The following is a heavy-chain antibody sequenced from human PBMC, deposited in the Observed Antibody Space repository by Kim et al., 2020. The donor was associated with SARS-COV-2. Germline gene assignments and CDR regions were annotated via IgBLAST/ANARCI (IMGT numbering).Heavy chain of an antibody. CDR1: GGSITAGIYY. V-gene: IGHV4-31*03. CDR2: VYYSGST. D-gene: IGHD3-22*01. CDR3: ARVYRMYYDSSGYLDY. Sequence: SETLSLTCTVSGGSITAGIYYWSWIRQHPGKGLEWIWYVYYSGSTYYNPSLKSRVTISVDTSKSQFSLKLSSVTAADTAVYYCARVYRMYYDSSGYLDYWGQGTLVTVSS. J-gene: IGHJ4*02.